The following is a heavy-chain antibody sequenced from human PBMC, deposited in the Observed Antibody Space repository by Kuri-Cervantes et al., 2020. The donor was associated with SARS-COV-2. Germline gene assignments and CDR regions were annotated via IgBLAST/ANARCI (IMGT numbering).Heavy chain of an antibody. V-gene: IGHV3-7*01. CDR2: IKQDGSEK. CDR1: GFTFSDYF. Sequence: GESLKISCAASGFTFSDYFMSWVRQAPGKGLEWVANIKQDGSEKYYVDSVKGRFTISRDNAKNSLYLQMNSLRAEDTAVYYCARDSSLVLFDYWGQGTLVTVSS. D-gene: IGHD4/OR15-4a*01. CDR3: ARDSSLVLFDY. J-gene: IGHJ4*02.